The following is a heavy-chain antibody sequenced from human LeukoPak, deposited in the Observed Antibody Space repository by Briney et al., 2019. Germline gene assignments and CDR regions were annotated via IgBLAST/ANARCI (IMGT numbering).Heavy chain of an antibody. J-gene: IGHJ6*04. D-gene: IGHD2-21*02. CDR2: IYYSGST. CDR1: GGSISSGDYY. V-gene: IGHV4-30-4*01. Sequence: PSETLSLTCTVSGGSISSGDYYWSWIRQPPGKGLEWIGYIYYSGSTYYNPSLKSRVTISVDTFKNQFSLKLSSVTAADTAVYYCARGVVVVTATHYYYYGMDVWGKGTTVTVSS. CDR3: ARGVVVVTATHYYYYGMDV.